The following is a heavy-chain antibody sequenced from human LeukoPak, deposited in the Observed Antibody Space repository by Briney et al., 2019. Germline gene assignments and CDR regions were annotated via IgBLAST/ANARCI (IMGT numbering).Heavy chain of an antibody. J-gene: IGHJ4*02. V-gene: IGHV3-23*01. CDR2: ISGSGGST. CDR1: GFTFSSYA. CDR3: AKGQLWFGEFSYFDY. Sequence: GGSLRLSCAASGFTFSSYAMSWVRQAPGKGLEWVSAISGSGGSTDYADSVKGRFSISRDNSKNTLYLQMNSLRAEDTAVYYCAKGQLWFGEFSYFDYWGQGTLVTVSS. D-gene: IGHD3-10*01.